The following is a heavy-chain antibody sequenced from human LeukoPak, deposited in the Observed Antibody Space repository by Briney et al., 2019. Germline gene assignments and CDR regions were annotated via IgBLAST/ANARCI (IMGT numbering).Heavy chain of an antibody. V-gene: IGHV1-69*05. CDR1: GGTFSSYA. J-gene: IGHJ4*02. CDR2: IIPIFGTA. Sequence: GSSVKVSCKASGGTFSSYAISWVRQAPGQGLEWMGGIIPIFGTANYAQKFQGRVTITTDESTGTAYMVLSSLRSEDTAVYYCARGALEMATILAYWGQGTLVTVSS. CDR3: ARGALEMATILAY. D-gene: IGHD5-24*01.